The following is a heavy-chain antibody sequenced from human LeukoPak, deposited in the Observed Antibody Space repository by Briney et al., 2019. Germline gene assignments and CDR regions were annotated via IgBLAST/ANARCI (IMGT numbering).Heavy chain of an antibody. J-gene: IGHJ5*02. Sequence: SETLSLTCTVSGGSISSYYWSWIRQPPGKGLEWIGYIYYSGSTNYNPSLKSRVTISVDTSKNQFSLKLSSVTAADTAVYYCARGVNWFDPWGQGTLVTVSS. V-gene: IGHV4-59*01. CDR3: ARGVNWFDP. CDR2: IYYSGST. CDR1: GGSISSYY.